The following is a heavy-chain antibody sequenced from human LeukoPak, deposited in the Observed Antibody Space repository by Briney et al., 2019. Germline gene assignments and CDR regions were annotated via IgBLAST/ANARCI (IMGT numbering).Heavy chain of an antibody. CDR3: AKIGDGGSIDY. J-gene: IGHJ4*02. D-gene: IGHD2-15*01. CDR1: GFTFSSYG. V-gene: IGHV3-30*18. Sequence: PGGSLRLSCAASGFTFSSYGMNRVRQAPGKGLDWVAIISADGTRKYYGDSVRGRFTISRDNSKKTVFLHMDGLRGEDTAVYFCAKIGDGGSIDYWGQGTQVTVSA. CDR2: ISADGTRK.